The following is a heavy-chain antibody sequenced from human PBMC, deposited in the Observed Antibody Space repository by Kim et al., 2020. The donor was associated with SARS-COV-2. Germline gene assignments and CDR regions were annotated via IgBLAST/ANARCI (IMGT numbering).Heavy chain of an antibody. D-gene: IGHD6-13*01. J-gene: IGHJ5*02. CDR3: ARAVRSSWYDNWFDP. V-gene: IGHV4-39*07. Sequence: PSLKSRVTISVDTSKNQFSLKLSSVTAADTAVYYCARAVRSSWYDNWFDPWGQGTLVTVSS.